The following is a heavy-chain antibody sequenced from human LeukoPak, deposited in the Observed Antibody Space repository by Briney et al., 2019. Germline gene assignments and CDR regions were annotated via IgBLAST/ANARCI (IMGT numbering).Heavy chain of an antibody. CDR2: IYYSGST. V-gene: IGHV4-59*01. CDR3: ATSINRVHAFDI. Sequence: PSETLSLTCTVSGGSISSYYWSWIRQPPGKGPEWIGYIYYSGSTNYNPSLKSRATTSVDTSKNRFSLKLSSVTAADTAVYYCATSINRVHAFDIWGQGTMVTVSS. J-gene: IGHJ3*02. CDR1: GGSISSYY. D-gene: IGHD1-14*01.